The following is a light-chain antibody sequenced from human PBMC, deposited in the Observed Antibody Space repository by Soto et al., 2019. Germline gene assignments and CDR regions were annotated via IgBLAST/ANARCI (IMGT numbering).Light chain of an antibody. J-gene: IGKJ2*01. CDR3: QQFGTSPLYT. Sequence: ESVLTQSQGTLSVSPGERVTLSCRASQTFGRNYLAWYQQTPGKSPRLLISDASSRDTSIPGRFSGSGSGTDFTLTISRLEPEGYAVYHCQQFGTSPLYTFGQGTKVEIK. CDR2: DAS. CDR1: QTFGRNY. V-gene: IGKV3-20*01.